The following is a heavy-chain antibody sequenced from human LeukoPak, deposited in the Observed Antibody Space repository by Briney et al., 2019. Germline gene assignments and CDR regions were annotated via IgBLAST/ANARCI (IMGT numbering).Heavy chain of an antibody. CDR2: ISSSSSYI. Sequence: SGGSLRLSCAASGFTFSSYSMNWVRQARGKGLEWVSSISSSSSYIYYADSVKGRFTISRDNAKNSLYLQMNSLRAEDTAVHYCARSMPFHYDSSGSFDYWGQGTLVTVSS. CDR1: GFTFSSYS. J-gene: IGHJ4*02. CDR3: ARSMPFHYDSSGSFDY. D-gene: IGHD3-22*01. V-gene: IGHV3-21*01.